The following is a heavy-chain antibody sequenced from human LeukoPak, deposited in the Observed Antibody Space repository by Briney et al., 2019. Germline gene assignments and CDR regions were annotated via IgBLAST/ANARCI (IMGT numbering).Heavy chain of an antibody. Sequence: ASVKVSCKASGYTFTGYYMHWVRQAPGQGLEWMGWINPNSGGTNYAQKFQGRVTMTRDTSISTAYMELSRLRSDDTAVYYCARPGHMYYYDSSGYYYASVCFDYWGQGTLVAVSS. J-gene: IGHJ4*02. V-gene: IGHV1-2*02. CDR2: INPNSGGT. CDR3: ARPGHMYYYDSSGYYYASVCFDY. D-gene: IGHD3-22*01. CDR1: GYTFTGYY.